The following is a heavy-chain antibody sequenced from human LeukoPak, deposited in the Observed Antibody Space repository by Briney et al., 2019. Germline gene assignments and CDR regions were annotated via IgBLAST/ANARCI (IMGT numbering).Heavy chain of an antibody. CDR2: ISGSGDST. CDR1: GFTFSSYN. Sequence: GGSLRLSCAASGFTFSSYNMNWVRQAPGKGLEWVSGISGSGDSTYYADSVKGRFTISRDNSKNTLYLQMNSLRAEDTAVYYCARRSGIAVAGAFDYWGQGTLVTVPS. J-gene: IGHJ4*02. D-gene: IGHD6-19*01. CDR3: ARRSGIAVAGAFDY. V-gene: IGHV3-23*01.